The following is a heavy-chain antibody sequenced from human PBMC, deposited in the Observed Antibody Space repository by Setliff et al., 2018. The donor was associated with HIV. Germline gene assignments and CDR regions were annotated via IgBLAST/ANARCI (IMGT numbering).Heavy chain of an antibody. V-gene: IGHV4-4*09. Sequence: PSETLSLTCTVSGGSISGDYYWSWIRQPPGKGLEWIGRVSSRGDTNYNPSLKSRVTISVDTSKNQFSLKLSSVTAADTAVYYCAREDYYYYGMDVWGQGTTVTVSS. CDR2: VSSRGDT. CDR3: AREDYYYYGMDV. J-gene: IGHJ6*02. CDR1: GGSISGDYY.